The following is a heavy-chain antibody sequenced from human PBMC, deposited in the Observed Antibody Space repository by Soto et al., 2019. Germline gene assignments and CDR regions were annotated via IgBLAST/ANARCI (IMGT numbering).Heavy chain of an antibody. J-gene: IGHJ6*02. V-gene: IGHV3-48*02. D-gene: IGHD3-10*01. CDR1: GFTFSSYS. CDR2: ISSSSSTI. CDR3: ARELTMVRGVIEDGYYYYYGMDV. Sequence: EVQLVESGGCLVQPGWSLRLSCADSGFTFSSYSMNWVRQAPGKGLEWVSYISSSSSTIYYADSVKGRFTISRDNAKNSLYLQMNSLRDEDTAVYYCARELTMVRGVIEDGYYYYYGMDVWGQGTTVTVSS.